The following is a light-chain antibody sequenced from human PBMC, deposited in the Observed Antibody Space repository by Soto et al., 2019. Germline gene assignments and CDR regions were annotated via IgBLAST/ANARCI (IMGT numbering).Light chain of an antibody. CDR1: QSVSSN. Sequence: EIVMTQSPATLSVSPVERATLSCRARQSVSSNLSWYQQKPGQAPRLLIYGASTRATDITATFSGSGSGTEDTLTISSLQSEDFAVYYCQQYNNCPLTFGGGTKMEIK. J-gene: IGKJ4*01. CDR3: QQYNNCPLT. V-gene: IGKV3-15*01. CDR2: GAS.